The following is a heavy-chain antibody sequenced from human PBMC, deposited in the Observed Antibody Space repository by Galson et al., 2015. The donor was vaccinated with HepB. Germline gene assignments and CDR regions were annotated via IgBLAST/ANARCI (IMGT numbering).Heavy chain of an antibody. CDR2: IRATSATI. D-gene: IGHD3-3*01. J-gene: IGHJ4*02. V-gene: IGHV3-48*02. CDR1: GFTFSDYW. Sequence: SLRLSCAASGFTFSDYWMTWARQAPGRGLEWISYIRATSATIHYVDSVKGRFTISRDNAKNSLYPHMNNLGDDDTAMYYCASDPLSGSLFGVGPYYWGQGALLTVSS. CDR3: ASDPLSGSLFGVGPYY.